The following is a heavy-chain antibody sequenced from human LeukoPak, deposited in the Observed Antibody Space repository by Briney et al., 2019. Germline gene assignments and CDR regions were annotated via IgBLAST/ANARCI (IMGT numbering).Heavy chain of an antibody. CDR2: ISYDGSNK. V-gene: IGHV3-30*04. CDR1: GFTFSSYA. D-gene: IGHD5-12*01. J-gene: IGHJ4*02. CDR3: ARDSYSGLGWFDY. Sequence: PGGSLRLSCAASGFTFSSYAMHWVRQAPGKGLEWVAVISYDGSNKYYADSVKGRFTISRDNSKNTLYLQMNSLRAEDTAVYYCARDSYSGLGWFDYWGQGTLVTVSS.